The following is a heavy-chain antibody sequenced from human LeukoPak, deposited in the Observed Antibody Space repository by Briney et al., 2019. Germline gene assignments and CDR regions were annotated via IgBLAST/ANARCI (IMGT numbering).Heavy chain of an antibody. CDR2: IYSGGDK. Sequence: GGSLRLSCAASGFTVSSNYMSWVRQAPGKGLEWVSVIYSGGDKYYADSVKGRFTISRDNSKNTLYLQMNNLRAEDTAVYYCAGASIAVLQSQFDYWGQGHLVTVSS. V-gene: IGHV3-66*01. D-gene: IGHD3-3*02. CDR1: GFTVSSNY. CDR3: AGASIAVLQSQFDY. J-gene: IGHJ4*02.